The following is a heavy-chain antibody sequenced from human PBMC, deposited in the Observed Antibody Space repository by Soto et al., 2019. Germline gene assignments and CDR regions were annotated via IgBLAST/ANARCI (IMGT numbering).Heavy chain of an antibody. CDR3: ASAGYASGDLVYFHP. Sequence: QVQLVQSGAEVKKPGASVKVSCKASGYTFSNYGISWVRQAPGQGLEWMGWISGNNGRTNYAQNFRGGVTVTPHTSRTTAYMELGSLTSGDAAVYYCASAGYASGDLVYFHPWGQGTLVSVSS. CDR1: GYTFSNYG. D-gene: IGHD3-16*01. V-gene: IGHV1-18*04. CDR2: ISGNNGRT. J-gene: IGHJ1*01.